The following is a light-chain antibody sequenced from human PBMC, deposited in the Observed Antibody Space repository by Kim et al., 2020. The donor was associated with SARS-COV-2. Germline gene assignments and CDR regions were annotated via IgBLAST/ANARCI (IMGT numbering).Light chain of an antibody. CDR2: EGN. CDR3: QSFAGSAWV. J-gene: IGLJ3*02. Sequence: GRTVTISCTRTSGFIAGDYVQWYQQRPGSAPTTVIYEGNLRPSGVPDRFSGSIDSSSNTASLTISGLETEDEADYYCQSFAGSAWVFGGGTKLTVL. V-gene: IGLV6-57*03. CDR1: SGFIAGDY.